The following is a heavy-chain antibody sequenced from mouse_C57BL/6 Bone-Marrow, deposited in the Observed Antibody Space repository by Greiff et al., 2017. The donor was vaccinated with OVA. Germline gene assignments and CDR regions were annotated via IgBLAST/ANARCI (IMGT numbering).Heavy chain of an antibody. V-gene: IGHV1-50*01. CDR3: ARDYGRGY. CDR1: GYTFTSYW. Sequence: QVQLKQPGAELVKPGASVKLSCKASGYTFTSYWMQWVKQRPGQGLEWIGEIDPSDSYTNYNQKFKGKATLTVDTSSSTAYMQLSSLTSEDSAVYYWARDYGRGYWGQGTTLTVSS. D-gene: IGHD2-1*01. CDR2: IDPSDSYT. J-gene: IGHJ2*01.